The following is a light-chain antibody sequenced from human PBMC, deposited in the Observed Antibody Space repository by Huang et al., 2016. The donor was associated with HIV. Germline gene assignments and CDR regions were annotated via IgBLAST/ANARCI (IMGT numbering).Light chain of an antibody. CDR2: GAS. V-gene: IGKV3-15*01. CDR1: HSVSSN. CDR3: QQYDNWPLT. Sequence: ERVMTQSPATLSVAPGDRVTLSCRASHSVSSNLAWYQQKPGQAPRLLIHGASTRATGSPARFSGSGSGTEFTLAISSLQSEYSGVYFCQQYDNWPLTFGQGTRLEIK. J-gene: IGKJ5*01.